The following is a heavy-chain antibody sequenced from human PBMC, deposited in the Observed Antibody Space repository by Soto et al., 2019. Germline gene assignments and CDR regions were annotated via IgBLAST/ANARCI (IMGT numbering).Heavy chain of an antibody. CDR3: ARVGFLAGTTVGWFDP. CDR1: GGSINNYY. J-gene: IGHJ5*02. Sequence: SETLSLTCSVSGGSINNYYWSWIRQPPGKGLEWIGYIYHSGSTYYNPSLKSRVTISVDRSKNQFSLKLSSVTAADTAVYYCARVGFLAGTTVGWFDPWGQGTLVTVSS. V-gene: IGHV4-59*12. CDR2: IYHSGST. D-gene: IGHD1-1*01.